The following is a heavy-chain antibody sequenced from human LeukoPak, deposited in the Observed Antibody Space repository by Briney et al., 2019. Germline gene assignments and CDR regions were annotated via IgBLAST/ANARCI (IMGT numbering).Heavy chain of an antibody. V-gene: IGHV3-7*01. CDR3: TRDQT. CDR2: IKYDGSEK. J-gene: IGHJ5*02. Sequence: GGSLRLSCAASGFTFSNYWMSWVRQAPGKGLEWLAHIKYDGSEKYYVDSVKGRFTISRDSAKNSLYLQMNSLRAEDTAVYYCTRDQTWGQGTLVTVSS. CDR1: GFTFSNYW.